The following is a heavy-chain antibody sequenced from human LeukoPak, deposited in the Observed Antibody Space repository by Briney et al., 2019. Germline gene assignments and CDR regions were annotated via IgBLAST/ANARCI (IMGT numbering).Heavy chain of an antibody. CDR3: ARDPQYYYDSSGYGDY. Sequence: GGSLRLSCAASGFTFSSYAMHWVRQAPGKGLEWVAVISYDGCNKYYADSVKGRFTISRDNSKNTLYLQMNSLRAEDTAVYYCARDPQYYYDSSGYGDYWGQGTLVTVSS. CDR1: GFTFSSYA. V-gene: IGHV3-30-3*01. D-gene: IGHD3-22*01. J-gene: IGHJ4*02. CDR2: ISYDGCNK.